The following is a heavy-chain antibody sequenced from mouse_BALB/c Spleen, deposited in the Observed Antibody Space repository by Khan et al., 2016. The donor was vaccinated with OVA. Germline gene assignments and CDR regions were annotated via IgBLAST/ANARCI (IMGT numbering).Heavy chain of an antibody. J-gene: IGHJ3*01. V-gene: IGHV1-77*01. CDR3: ARSAYYGNYGAY. CDR1: GYTFTDYY. CDR2: IYPGSGNT. D-gene: IGHD2-10*01. Sequence: VHLVESGAELARPGASVKLSCKASGYTFTDYYINWVKQRTGQGLEWIGEIYPGSGNTYYNEKFKGKATLTADKSSSTAYMQLSSLTSADSAVYFCARSAYYGNYGAYWGQGTLVTVSA.